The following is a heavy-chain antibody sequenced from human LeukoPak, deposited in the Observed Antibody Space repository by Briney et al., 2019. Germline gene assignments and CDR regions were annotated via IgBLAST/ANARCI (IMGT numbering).Heavy chain of an antibody. V-gene: IGHV1-69*05. D-gene: IGHD6-19*01. CDR3: ARDRVAVAGPDAFDI. CDR2: IIPIFGTA. Sequence: ASVKVSCKASGGTFSSYAISWVRQAPGQGLGWMGRIIPIFGTANYAQKFQGRVTITTDESTSTAYMELSSLRSEDTAVYYCARDRVAVAGPDAFDIWGQGTMVTVSS. J-gene: IGHJ3*02. CDR1: GGTFSSYA.